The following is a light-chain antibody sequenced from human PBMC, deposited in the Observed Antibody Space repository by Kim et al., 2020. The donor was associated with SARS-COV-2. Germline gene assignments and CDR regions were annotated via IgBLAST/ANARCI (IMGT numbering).Light chain of an antibody. Sequence: ASVKRTCPLSSGNSSYASAWHQQQPEKGPRYLMKLNSDGSHYKGDGIPDRFSGSSSGAERYLTISSLQSEDEADYYCQTWGTGMGVFGGGTQLTVL. CDR2: LNSDGSH. CDR1: SGNSSYA. J-gene: IGLJ3*02. CDR3: QTWGTGMGV. V-gene: IGLV4-69*01.